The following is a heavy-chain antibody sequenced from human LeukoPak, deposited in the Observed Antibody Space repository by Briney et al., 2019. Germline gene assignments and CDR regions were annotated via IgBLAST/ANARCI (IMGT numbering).Heavy chain of an antibody. CDR2: IYYSGST. D-gene: IGHD2-21*02. CDR1: GGSISNYY. J-gene: IGHJ3*02. CDR3: ARVGSPSYCGGDCYWPAFDI. V-gene: IGHV4-59*01. Sequence: SETLSLTCTVSGGSISNYYWSWIRQPAGKGLEWIGYIYYSGSTNYNPSLKSRVTISVDTSKNQFSLKLSSVTAADTAVYYCARVGSPSYCGGDCYWPAFDIWGQGTMVTVSS.